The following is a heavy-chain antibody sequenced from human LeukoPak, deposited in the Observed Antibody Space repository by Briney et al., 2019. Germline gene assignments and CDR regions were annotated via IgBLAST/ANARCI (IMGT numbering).Heavy chain of an antibody. CDR2: INSDGSST. J-gene: IGHJ4*02. CDR1: GFTFSSYW. D-gene: IGHD3-22*01. Sequence: PGGSLLLSCAASGFTFSSYWMHWVRQAPGKGLVWVSRINSDGSSTSYADSVKGRFTISRDKAKNTLYLQMNSLRAEDTAVYYCASPNPATSSYYYDSSGDFDYWGQGTLVTVSS. CDR3: ASPNPATSSYYYDSSGDFDY. V-gene: IGHV3-74*01.